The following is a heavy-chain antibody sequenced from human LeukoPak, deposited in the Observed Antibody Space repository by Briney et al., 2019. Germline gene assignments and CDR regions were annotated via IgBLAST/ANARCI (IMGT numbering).Heavy chain of an antibody. D-gene: IGHD3-22*01. CDR2: IYYSGST. CDR3: ARLVTRGYYDSSGRRIDAFDI. V-gene: IGHV4-39*07. J-gene: IGHJ3*02. CDR1: GGSISSSSYY. Sequence: SETLSLTCTASGGSISSSSYYWGWLRQPPGKGLEWIGSIYYSGSTYYNPSLKSRVTISVDTSKNQFSLRLSSVTAADTAVYYCARLVTRGYYDSSGRRIDAFDIWGQGTTVTVSS.